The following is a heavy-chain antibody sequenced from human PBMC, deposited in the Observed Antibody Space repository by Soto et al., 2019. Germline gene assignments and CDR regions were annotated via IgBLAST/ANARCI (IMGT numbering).Heavy chain of an antibody. D-gene: IGHD3-16*01. CDR1: GFSLSTSRVG. CDR2: IYWDDDR. J-gene: IGHJ3*02. CDR3: SHIMIPWGGVSALDAFDM. Sequence: SGPTRVNPPQTLTLTCSFSGFSLSTSRVGVACIRQPPGKALEWLAIIYWDDDRRYSPSLETRLAITKDTSKNQVVLTMTNLDHDDTATYYFSHIMIPWGGVSALDAFDMWGQGTMVTVSS. V-gene: IGHV2-5*02.